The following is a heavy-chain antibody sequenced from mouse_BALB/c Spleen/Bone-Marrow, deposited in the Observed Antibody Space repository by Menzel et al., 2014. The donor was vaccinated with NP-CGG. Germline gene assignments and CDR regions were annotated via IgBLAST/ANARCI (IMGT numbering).Heavy chain of an antibody. CDR2: IYPGDGDT. Sequence: VQLQQSGAELVRPGPSVKISCKASGYVFSSYWMNWVKQRPGRGLEWIGQIYPGDGDTNYNGKFKGKATLTADKSNSTSYMQLSSLTSEDSAVYFCARKYGDYWGQGTTLTVSS. CDR3: ARKYGDY. V-gene: IGHV1-80*01. D-gene: IGHD2-10*02. J-gene: IGHJ2*01. CDR1: GYVFSSYW.